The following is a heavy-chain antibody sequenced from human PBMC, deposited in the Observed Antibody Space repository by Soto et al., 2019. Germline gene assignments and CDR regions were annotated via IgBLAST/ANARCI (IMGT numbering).Heavy chain of an antibody. V-gene: IGHV3-7*01. D-gene: IGHD2-15*01. CDR2: IKQDGSEK. J-gene: IGHJ2*01. CDR3: ARDGRIRRPDWYFDL. CDR1: GFTFSSYW. Sequence: GGSLRLSCAASGFTFSSYWMSWVRQAPGKGLEWVANIKQDGSEKYYVDSVKGRFTISRDNAKNSLYLQMNSLRAEDTAVYYCARDGRIRRPDWYFDLWGRGTLVTVSS.